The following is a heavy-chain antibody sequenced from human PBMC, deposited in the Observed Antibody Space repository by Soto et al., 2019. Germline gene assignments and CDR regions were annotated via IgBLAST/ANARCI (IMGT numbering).Heavy chain of an antibody. CDR1: GFTFSSYS. CDR2: ISSSSSTI. V-gene: IGHV3-48*02. J-gene: IGHJ6*02. CDR3: ARDQTRRDNYDFWSGYYDTPLLVGMDV. Sequence: GGSLRLSCAASGFTFSSYSMNWVRQAPGKGLEWVSYISSSSSTIYYADSVKGRFTISRDNAKNSLYLQMNSLRDEDTAVYYCARDQTRRDNYDFWSGYYDTPLLVGMDVWGQGTTVTVSS. D-gene: IGHD3-3*01.